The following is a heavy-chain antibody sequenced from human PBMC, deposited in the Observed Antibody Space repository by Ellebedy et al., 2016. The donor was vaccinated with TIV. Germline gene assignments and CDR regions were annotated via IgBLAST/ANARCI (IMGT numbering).Heavy chain of an antibody. CDR3: ARPLGYCSTSACTLYYFDS. CDR2: IYPADSDT. Sequence: GESLKISCKASGYSFTNFWIGWVRQMPGKGLEWMGIIYPADSDTRYNPSLQGRITISADKSISAAYLQWSSLKVSDTAVYYCARPLGYCSTSACTLYYFDSWGQGTLVTVSS. CDR1: GYSFTNFW. D-gene: IGHD2-2*01. J-gene: IGHJ4*02. V-gene: IGHV5-51*01.